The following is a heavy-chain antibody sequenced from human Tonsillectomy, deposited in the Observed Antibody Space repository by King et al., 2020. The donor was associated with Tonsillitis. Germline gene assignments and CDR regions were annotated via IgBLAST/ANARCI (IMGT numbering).Heavy chain of an antibody. Sequence: DVQLVESGGGRVKPGGSLRLSCAASGFTFSTYSMNWVRQAPGKGLEWVSSISSGSSYIFYADSVKGRFTISRDNARNSLYLQMNSLRAEDTAVYYCALSLRYYYYMDVWGKGTTVTVSS. CDR1: GFTFSTYS. CDR2: ISSGSSYI. D-gene: IGHD2/OR15-2a*01. J-gene: IGHJ6*03. V-gene: IGHV3-21*01. CDR3: ALSLRYYYYMDV.